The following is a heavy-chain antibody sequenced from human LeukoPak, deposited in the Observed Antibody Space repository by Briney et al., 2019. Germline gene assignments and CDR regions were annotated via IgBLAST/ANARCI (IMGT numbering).Heavy chain of an antibody. J-gene: IGHJ5*02. D-gene: IGHD6-19*01. CDR3: ARMVGIWQWLVGRYWFDP. V-gene: IGHV1-2*02. Sequence: ASVKVSCKASGYTFTGCYMHWVRQAPGQGLEWMGWINPNSGGTNYAQKFQGRVTMTRDTSISTAYMELSRLRSDDTAVYYCARMVGIWQWLVGRYWFDPWGQGTLVTVSS. CDR1: GYTFTGCY. CDR2: INPNSGGT.